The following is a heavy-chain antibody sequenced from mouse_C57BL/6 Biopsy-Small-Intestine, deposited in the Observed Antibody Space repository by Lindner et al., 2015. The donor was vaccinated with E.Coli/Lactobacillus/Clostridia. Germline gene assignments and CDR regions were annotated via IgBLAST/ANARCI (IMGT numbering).Heavy chain of an antibody. Sequence: SVKVSCKASGGTFSSYAISWVRQAPGQGLEWMGGIIPIFGTANYAQKFQGRVTITADESTSTAYMELSSLRSEDTAVYYCAIPYDYVWGSYRQTPDYWGQGTLVTVSS. D-gene: IGHD2-4*01. CDR1: GGTFSSYA. CDR3: AIPYDYVWGSYRQTPDY. J-gene: IGHJ4*01. V-gene: IGHV1-81*01. CDR2: IIPIFGTA.